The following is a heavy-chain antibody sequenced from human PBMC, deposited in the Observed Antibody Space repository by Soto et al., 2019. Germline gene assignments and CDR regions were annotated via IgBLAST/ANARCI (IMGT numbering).Heavy chain of an antibody. Sequence: GGSLRLSCAASGFTFSSHAMGWVRQGPGKGLEWVAVVSMGGSTHYADSVRGRFTISRDNSKNTLSLQMNSLTVEDTAVYFCAKRRGAGGHFDYWGQGALVTVSS. J-gene: IGHJ4*02. CDR3: AKRRGAGGHFDY. V-gene: IGHV3-23*01. D-gene: IGHD2-15*01. CDR2: VSMGGST. CDR1: GFTFSSHA.